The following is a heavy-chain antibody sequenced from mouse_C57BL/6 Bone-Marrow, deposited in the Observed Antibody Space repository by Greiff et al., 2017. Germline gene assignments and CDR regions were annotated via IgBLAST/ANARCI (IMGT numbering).Heavy chain of an antibody. Sequence: QVQLQQPGAELVKPGASVKLSCKASGYTFTSYWMHWVKQRPGPGLEWIGMIHPNSGSTNYTEKFKRKAKLTVDKSSSTAYMQLSSLTSEDSAVYYSATYYDYDDFDYWGQGTTLTVSA. D-gene: IGHD2-4*01. CDR3: ATYYDYDDFDY. J-gene: IGHJ2*01. V-gene: IGHV1-64*01. CDR2: IHPNSGST. CDR1: GYTFTSYW.